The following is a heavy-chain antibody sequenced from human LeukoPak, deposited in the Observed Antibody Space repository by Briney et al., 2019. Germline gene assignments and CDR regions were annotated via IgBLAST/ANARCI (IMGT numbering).Heavy chain of an antibody. V-gene: IGHV3-23*01. Sequence: PGGSLRLSCAASGFIFSSYAMSWVRQAPGKGLEWVSGISGSGGNTYYADSMKGRFTISRDNTKNSLYLQMNSLRAEDTAVYYCARGDILTGYFAFDYWGQGTLVTVSS. D-gene: IGHD3-9*01. J-gene: IGHJ4*02. CDR1: GFIFSSYA. CDR2: ISGSGGNT. CDR3: ARGDILTGYFAFDY.